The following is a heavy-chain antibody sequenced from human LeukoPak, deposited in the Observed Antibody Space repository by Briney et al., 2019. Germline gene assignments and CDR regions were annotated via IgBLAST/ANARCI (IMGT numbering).Heavy chain of an antibody. CDR3: ARNTYYYDSSGYYTFDY. J-gene: IGHJ4*02. V-gene: IGHV4-61*02. Sequence: PSQTLSLTCTVSGGSISSGSYYWSWIRQPAGKGLEWIGRIYTSGSTNYNPSLKSRLTISVDSSKNQFSLKLSSVTAADTAVYYCARNTYYYDSSGYYTFDYWGQGTLVTVSS. CDR1: GGSISSGSYY. CDR2: IYTSGST. D-gene: IGHD3-22*01.